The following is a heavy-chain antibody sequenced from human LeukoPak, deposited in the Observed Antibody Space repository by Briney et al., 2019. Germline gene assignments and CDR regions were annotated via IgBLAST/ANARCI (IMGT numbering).Heavy chain of an antibody. CDR2: ISAYNGNT. CDR3: ARDRKGDGYYYDSSGYP. V-gene: IGHV1-18*01. D-gene: IGHD3-22*01. J-gene: IGHJ4*02. CDR1: GYTFTSYG. Sequence: GASVKVSCKASGYTFTSYGISWVRQAPGQGLEWMGWISAYNGNTNYAQKLQGRVTMTTDTSTSTAYMELRSLRSDDTAVYYCARDRKGDGYYYDSSGYPWGQGTLVTVSS.